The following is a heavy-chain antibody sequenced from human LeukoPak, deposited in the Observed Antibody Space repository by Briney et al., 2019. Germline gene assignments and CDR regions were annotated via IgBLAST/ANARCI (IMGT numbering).Heavy chain of an antibody. V-gene: IGHV3-21*01. CDR2: ISSSSSYI. Sequence: PGGSLRLSCAASGFTFSSYSMNWVRQAPGKGLEWVSSISSSSSYIYYADSVKGRFTISRDNSKNTLYLQMNSLRAEDTAVYYCARGSPVYYDGSGYLDYWGQGTLVTVSS. CDR1: GFTFSSYS. D-gene: IGHD3-22*01. J-gene: IGHJ4*02. CDR3: ARGSPVYYDGSGYLDY.